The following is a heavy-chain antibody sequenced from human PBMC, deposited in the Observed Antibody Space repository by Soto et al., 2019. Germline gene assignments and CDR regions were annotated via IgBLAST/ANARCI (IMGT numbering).Heavy chain of an antibody. CDR2: IIPIFGTA. Sequence: SVKVSCKASGGTFSSYAISWVRQAPGQGLEWMGGIIPIFGTANYAQKFQGRVTITADESTSTAYMELSSLRSEDTAAYYCAREGYSGYDYGPYYYYGMDVWGQGTTVTVSS. D-gene: IGHD5-12*01. J-gene: IGHJ6*02. CDR3: AREGYSGYDYGPYYYYGMDV. CDR1: GGTFSSYA. V-gene: IGHV1-69*13.